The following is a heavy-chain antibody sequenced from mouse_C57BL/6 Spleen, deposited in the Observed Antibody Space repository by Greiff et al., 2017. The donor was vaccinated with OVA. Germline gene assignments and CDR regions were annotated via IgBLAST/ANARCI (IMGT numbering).Heavy chain of an antibody. D-gene: IGHD2-3*01. V-gene: IGHV1-50*01. CDR1: GYTFTSYW. Sequence: VQLQQPGAELVKPGASVKLSCKASGYTFTSYWMQWVKQRPGQGLEWIGEIDPSDSYTNYNQKFKGKATLTVDTSSSTAYMPLSSLTSEDSAVYSGARGLLLTGYFDVWGTGTTVTVSS. CDR2: IDPSDSYT. CDR3: ARGLLLTGYFDV. J-gene: IGHJ1*03.